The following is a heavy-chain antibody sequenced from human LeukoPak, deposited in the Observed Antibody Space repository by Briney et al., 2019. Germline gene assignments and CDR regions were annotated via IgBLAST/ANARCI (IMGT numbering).Heavy chain of an antibody. CDR2: IKNDGAVK. D-gene: IGHD2-2*01. V-gene: IGHV3-7*01. J-gene: IGHJ6*02. Sequence: GGSLRLSCAASGFTFSYHWMTWVRQAPGKGLEWVANIKNDGAVKNYVDSVKGRFTISRDNSKNTLYLQMNSLRAEDTAVYYCAVPLGYCSSTSCTYGMDVWGQGTTVTVSS. CDR1: GFTFSYHW. CDR3: AVPLGYCSSTSCTYGMDV.